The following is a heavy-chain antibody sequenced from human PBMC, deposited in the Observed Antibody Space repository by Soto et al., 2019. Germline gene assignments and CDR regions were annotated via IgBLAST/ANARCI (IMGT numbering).Heavy chain of an antibody. D-gene: IGHD6-13*01. CDR1: GGTFTYYG. CDR3: ARDLGTTIAGPPRRETYGWLDP. V-gene: IGHV1-69*01. J-gene: IGHJ5*02. Sequence: QVQLVQSGAEVKRPGSSVKLSCKASGGTFTYYGISWVRQAPGQGLEWMGGIIPIIGPATYAQKFQGRLTITADQFTGTAYMELGRLGSEDTALYYCARDLGTTIAGPPRRETYGWLDPWGQGTLVTVSS. CDR2: IIPIIGPA.